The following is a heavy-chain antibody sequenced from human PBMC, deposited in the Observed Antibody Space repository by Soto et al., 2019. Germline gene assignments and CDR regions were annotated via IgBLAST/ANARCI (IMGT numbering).Heavy chain of an antibody. CDR3: ARDHPHSYGVYYFDY. J-gene: IGHJ4*02. CDR1: GGSISSGDSY. V-gene: IGHV4-61*08. D-gene: IGHD5-18*01. CDR2: IYSSGST. Sequence: PSATLSLTCTVSGGSISSGDSYWSWIRQSPGKGLEWIGYIYSSGSTHYNPSLQNRVTISIDTSKNQVSLKVNSVTAADTSVYYCARDHPHSYGVYYFDYWGQGTPVTVSS.